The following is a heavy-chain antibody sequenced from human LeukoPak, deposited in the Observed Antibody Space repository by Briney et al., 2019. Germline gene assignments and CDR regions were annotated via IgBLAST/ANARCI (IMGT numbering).Heavy chain of an antibody. CDR1: GGSISSYY. CDR2: IYYSGST. Sequence: SETLSLTCTVSGGSISSYYWSWIRQPPGKGLEWIGYIYYSGSTNYNPSLKSRVTISVDTSKNQFSLKLSSVTAADTAVYYCAREVEESYPRAFDIWGQGTMVTVSS. J-gene: IGHJ3*02. V-gene: IGHV4-59*01. CDR3: AREVEESYPRAFDI. D-gene: IGHD1-26*01.